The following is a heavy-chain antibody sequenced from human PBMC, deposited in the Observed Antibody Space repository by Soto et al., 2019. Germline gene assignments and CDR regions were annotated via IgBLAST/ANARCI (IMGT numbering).Heavy chain of an antibody. CDR3: ARGLPHLGLIDY. Sequence: EVQLVESGGGLLQPGGSLRLSCAASGFTFSNYDMHWVRRVTGKGLEWVSTIGTAANTFYPGSVKGRFSISRENAKNSVYLQMNSMGAGDTAAYSCARGLPHLGLIDYWGQGALVTVSS. CDR2: IGTAANT. J-gene: IGHJ4*02. V-gene: IGHV3-13*01. CDR1: GFTFSNYD.